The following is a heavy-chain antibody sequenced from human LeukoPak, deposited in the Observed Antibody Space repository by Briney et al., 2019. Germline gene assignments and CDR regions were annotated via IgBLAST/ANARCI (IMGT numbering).Heavy chain of an antibody. V-gene: IGHV4-59*08. Sequence: PSETLSLTCTVSGGSITGDYWNWIRQPPGKELEWIAYMYYTGSANYNPSLQSRVTTSVDTSKNQFPLRLSAVTAADTAVYYCARGGGYSSDYAFDIWGQGTMVTVSS. CDR1: GGSITGDY. D-gene: IGHD6-25*01. CDR2: MYYTGSA. CDR3: ARGGGYSSDYAFDI. J-gene: IGHJ3*02.